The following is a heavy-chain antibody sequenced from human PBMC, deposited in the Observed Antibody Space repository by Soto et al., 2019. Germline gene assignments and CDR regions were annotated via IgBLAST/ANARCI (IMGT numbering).Heavy chain of an antibody. CDR2: INAGNGNT. D-gene: IGHD6-19*01. CDR3: ARDSHTSSGWCRVYYGMDV. V-gene: IGHV1-3*01. CDR1: GYTFTSYA. J-gene: IGHJ6*02. Sequence: ASVKVSCKASGYTFTSYAMHWVRQAPGQRLEWMGWINAGNGNTKYSQKFQGRVTITRDTSASTAYMELSSLRSEDTAVYYCARDSHTSSGWCRVYYGMDVWGQGTTVTVSS.